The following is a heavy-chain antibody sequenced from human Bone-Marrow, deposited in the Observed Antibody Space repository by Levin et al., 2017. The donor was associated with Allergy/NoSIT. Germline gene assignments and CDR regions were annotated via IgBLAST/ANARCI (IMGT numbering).Heavy chain of an antibody. CDR2: TSGTGGVT. V-gene: IGHV3-23*01. CDR1: GFTFSSYA. D-gene: IGHD3-10*01. CDR3: AKDEAGFYGSGSSLDY. J-gene: IGHJ4*02. Sequence: PGGSLRLSCAVSGFTFSSYAMSWVRQAPGKGLEWVSSTSGTGGVTHYADSVKGRFTMSRDYSKNTLYLQMNSLRAEDTAVYFCAKDEAGFYGSGSSLDYWGQGTVVTVSS.